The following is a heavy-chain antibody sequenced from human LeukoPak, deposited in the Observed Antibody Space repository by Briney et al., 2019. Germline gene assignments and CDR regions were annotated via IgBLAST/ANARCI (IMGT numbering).Heavy chain of an antibody. J-gene: IGHJ6*03. V-gene: IGHV4-4*07. CDR2: IYTSGST. CDR3: ARVGDYDILTGQGYYMDV. CDR1: GGSISSYY. D-gene: IGHD3-9*01. Sequence: PSETLSLTCTVSGGSISSYYWSWIRQPAGKGLEWIGRIYTSGSTNYNPSLKSRVTMSVDTSKNQFSLKLSSVTAADAAVYYCARVGDYDILTGQGYYMDVWGKGTTVTVSS.